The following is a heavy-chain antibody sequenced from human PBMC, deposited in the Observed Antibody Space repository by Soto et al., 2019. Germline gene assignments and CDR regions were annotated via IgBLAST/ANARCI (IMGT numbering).Heavy chain of an antibody. V-gene: IGHV3-72*01. Sequence: EMQLVESGGGLVQPGGSLRLSCAASGFTFSDYHMEWVRQAPGKGLEWIGRARNDPRARTTQHAASVRGRFITSRDDSEKSLYLQMNSLKTEDAAVCSCVGSLQYWGQGTLVTCSS. CDR1: GFTFSDYH. CDR3: VGSLQY. CDR2: ARNDPRARTT. J-gene: IGHJ4*02. D-gene: IGHD6-13*01.